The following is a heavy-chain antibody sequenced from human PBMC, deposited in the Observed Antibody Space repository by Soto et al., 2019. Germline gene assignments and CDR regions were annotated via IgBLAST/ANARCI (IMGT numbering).Heavy chain of an antibody. CDR3: ASQDYDKSVYYFDY. V-gene: IGHV4-4*07. CDR1: GGSVSSQY. Sequence: QVEMEESGPGLLKPSETLSLTCTVSGGSVSSQYWSWIRQPAGKGLEWIGRIYNGGIPLIHPSLESRVALSLDTSKNQFSLTLSSVTAADTATYYLASQDYDKSVYYFDYWGRGTLVTVSS. D-gene: IGHD3-22*01. J-gene: IGHJ4*02. CDR2: IYNGGIP.